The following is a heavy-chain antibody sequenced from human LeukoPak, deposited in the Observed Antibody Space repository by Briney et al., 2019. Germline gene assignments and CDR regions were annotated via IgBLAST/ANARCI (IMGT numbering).Heavy chain of an antibody. D-gene: IGHD2-15*01. CDR1: GGSISSYY. V-gene: IGHV4-59*01. Sequence: PSETLSLTCTVSGGSISSYYWSWIRQPPGKGLEWIGYVFYSGSTNYNPSLKSRVTILVDKSKNQLSLKLTSVTAADTAMYYCAREGGYCSGSSCYSENYFDFWGQGTLVSVSS. J-gene: IGHJ4*02. CDR2: VFYSGST. CDR3: AREGGYCSGSSCYSENYFDF.